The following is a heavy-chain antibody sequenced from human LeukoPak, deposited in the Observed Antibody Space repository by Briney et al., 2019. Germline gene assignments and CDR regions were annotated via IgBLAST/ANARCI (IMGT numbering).Heavy chain of an antibody. CDR2: IIPIFGTA. D-gene: IGHD1-26*01. J-gene: IGHJ2*01. V-gene: IGHV1-69*05. Sequence: SVKVSCKASGGTFSSYAISWVRQAPGQGLEWMGRIIPIFGTANYAQKFQGRVTITTDESTSTAYMELSSLRSEDPAVYYCARVNKWELVAGWYFDLWGRGTLVTVSS. CDR3: ARVNKWELVAGWYFDL. CDR1: GGTFSSYA.